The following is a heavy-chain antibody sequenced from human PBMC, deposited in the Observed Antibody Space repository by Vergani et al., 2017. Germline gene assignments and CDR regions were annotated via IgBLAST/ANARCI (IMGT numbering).Heavy chain of an antibody. Sequence: EVQLLESGGSLKQPGGSVRLSCAASGFTFSTYAMHWVRQAPGKGLEWVSSISSSGNYIYYTDSMKGRCTISRDNAKSSLYLQMNSLRAEDTAVYYCARVWGYCSSTSCYQYYFGYWGQGTLVTVSS. J-gene: IGHJ4*02. D-gene: IGHD2-2*01. CDR2: ISSSGNYI. CDR3: ARVWGYCSSTSCYQYYFGY. V-gene: IGHV3-21*01. CDR1: GFTFSTYA.